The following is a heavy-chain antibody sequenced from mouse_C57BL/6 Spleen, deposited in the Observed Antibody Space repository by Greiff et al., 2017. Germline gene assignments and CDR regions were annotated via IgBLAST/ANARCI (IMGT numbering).Heavy chain of an antibody. J-gene: IGHJ4*01. CDR1: GFSLTSYG. D-gene: IGHD2-5*01. V-gene: IGHV2-2*01. Sequence: QVQLQQSGPGLVLPSQSLSITCTVSGFSLTSYGVHWVRQSPGKGLEWLGVIWSGGSTDDNAAFIPRLSISKDNSKSQVFFKMNRLQADDTAIYYCARDSNPTYAMDYWGQGTSVTVSS. CDR2: IWSGGST. CDR3: ARDSNPTYAMDY.